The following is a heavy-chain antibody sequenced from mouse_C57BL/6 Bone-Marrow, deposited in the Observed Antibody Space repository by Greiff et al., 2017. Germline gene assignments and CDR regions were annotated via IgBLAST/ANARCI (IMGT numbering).Heavy chain of an antibody. V-gene: IGHV5-9-1*02. CDR2: ISSGGDYI. Sequence: EVKVVESGEGLVKPGGSLKLSCAASGFTFSSYAMSWVRPTPEKRLEWVAYISSGGDYIYYADTVKGRFTISRDNARNTLYLQMSSLKSEDTAMYYCTRVRYYYGSSYVRYFDVWGTGTTVTVSS. D-gene: IGHD1-1*01. J-gene: IGHJ1*03. CDR3: TRVRYYYGSSYVRYFDV. CDR1: GFTFSSYA.